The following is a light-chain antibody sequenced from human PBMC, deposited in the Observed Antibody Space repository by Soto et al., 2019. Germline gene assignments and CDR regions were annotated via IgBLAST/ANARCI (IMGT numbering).Light chain of an antibody. Sequence: DVQMTQSPSTLSASVGDRVTITCRASQSIGSWLAWYQQKPGKAPKLLIYDASILENGVPSRFSGSGSGTEFALTISSLQADDFAIYYCQQSYSTPYTFGQGTKLEIK. CDR2: DAS. J-gene: IGKJ2*01. CDR1: QSIGSW. CDR3: QQSYSTPYT. V-gene: IGKV1-5*01.